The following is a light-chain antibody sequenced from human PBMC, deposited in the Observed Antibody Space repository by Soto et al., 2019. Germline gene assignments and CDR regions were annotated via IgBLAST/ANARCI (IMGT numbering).Light chain of an antibody. CDR1: QSVNTF. V-gene: IGKV3-15*01. CDR3: QQYINWPSWT. Sequence: EKVLTQSPAPLSLSPGERATLSCRASQSVNTFLAWYQHKPGQAPRLLIYGASTRATGIPARFSGSGSGTEFTLTISSLQSEDFAVYYCQQYINWPSWTFGQGTKVEVK. CDR2: GAS. J-gene: IGKJ1*01.